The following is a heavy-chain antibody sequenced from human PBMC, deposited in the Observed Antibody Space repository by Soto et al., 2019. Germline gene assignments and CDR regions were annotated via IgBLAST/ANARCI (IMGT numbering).Heavy chain of an antibody. CDR3: ARGLVRYFGRAVDI. V-gene: IGHV4-34*01. CDR2: INHSGST. CDR1: GGSFSGYY. Sequence: QVQLQQWGAGLLKPSETLSLTCAVYGGSFSGYYWSWIRQPPGKGLEWIGEINHSGSTNYNPSLKSRGTTSGDTSKNQFSLKLSSVTAADTAVYYCARGLVRYFGRAVDIWGQGTMVTVSS. J-gene: IGHJ3*02. D-gene: IGHD3-9*01.